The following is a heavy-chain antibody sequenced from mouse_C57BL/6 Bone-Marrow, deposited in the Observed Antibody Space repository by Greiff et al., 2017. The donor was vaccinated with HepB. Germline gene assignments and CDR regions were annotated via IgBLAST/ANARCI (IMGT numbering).Heavy chain of an antibody. J-gene: IGHJ2*01. CDR1: GYTFTSYW. V-gene: IGHV1-52*01. Sequence: QVQLQQPGAELVRPGSSVKLSCKASGYTFTSYWMHWVKQRPIQGLEWIGNIDPSDSETHFNQKFKDKATLTVDKSSSTAYMQLSSLTSEDSAVYYCARWLLGPHFDYWGQGTTLTVSS. CDR3: ARWLLGPHFDY. CDR2: IDPSDSET. D-gene: IGHD2-3*01.